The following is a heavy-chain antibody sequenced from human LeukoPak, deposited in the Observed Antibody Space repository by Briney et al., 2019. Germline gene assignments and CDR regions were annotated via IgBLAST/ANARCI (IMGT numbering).Heavy chain of an antibody. CDR3: ATVVSSSWSYNWFDP. CDR2: FDPEDGET. CDR1: GYTLTELS. Sequence: ASVKVSCKVSGYTLTELSIHWVRQAPGKGLEWMGGFDPEDGETIYAQKFQGRVTMTEDTSTDTAYMELSSLRSEDTAVYYCATVVSSSWSYNWFDPWGQGTLVTVSS. V-gene: IGHV1-24*01. D-gene: IGHD6-13*01. J-gene: IGHJ5*02.